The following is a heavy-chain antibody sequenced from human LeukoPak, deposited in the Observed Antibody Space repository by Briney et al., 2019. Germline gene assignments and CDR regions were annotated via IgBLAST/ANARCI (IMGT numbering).Heavy chain of an antibody. J-gene: IGHJ4*02. CDR3: ASGGDYGDYVFDY. Sequence: SVKVSCKASGGTFSSYAISWVRQAPGQGLEWMGGIIPIFGTANYAQKFQGRVTITADKSTSTAYMELSSLRSEDTAVYYCASGGDYGDYVFDYWGQGTLVAVSS. V-gene: IGHV1-69*06. D-gene: IGHD4-17*01. CDR2: IIPIFGTA. CDR1: GGTFSSYA.